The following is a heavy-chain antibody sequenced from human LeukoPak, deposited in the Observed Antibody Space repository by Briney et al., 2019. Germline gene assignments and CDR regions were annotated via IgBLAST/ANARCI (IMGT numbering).Heavy chain of an antibody. CDR3: ARGPITYYYDSSGYPDYFDY. CDR2: TYHSGST. D-gene: IGHD3-22*01. Sequence: MASQTLSLTCAVSSGSISSGGYSWSWIRQPPGKGLEWIGYTYHSGSTYYNPSLKSRVTISVDRSKNQFSLKLSSVTAADTAVYYCARGPITYYYDSSGYPDYFDYWGQGTLVTVSS. CDR1: SGSISSGGYS. V-gene: IGHV4-30-2*01. J-gene: IGHJ4*02.